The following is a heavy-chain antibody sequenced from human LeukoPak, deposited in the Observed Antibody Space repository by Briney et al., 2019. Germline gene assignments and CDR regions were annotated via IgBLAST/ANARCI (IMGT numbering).Heavy chain of an antibody. J-gene: IGHJ4*02. D-gene: IGHD3-16*01. CDR1: GYSFSTYW. Sequence: GESLQISCKGSGYSFSTYWIGWVRQTPGKGLEWMGIICPGDSDTRYSPSFQGQVAISADKSITTAYLQWSSLQASDTAIYYCARRSGGADYWGQGTLVTVSS. CDR2: ICPGDSDT. CDR3: ARRSGGADY. V-gene: IGHV5-51*01.